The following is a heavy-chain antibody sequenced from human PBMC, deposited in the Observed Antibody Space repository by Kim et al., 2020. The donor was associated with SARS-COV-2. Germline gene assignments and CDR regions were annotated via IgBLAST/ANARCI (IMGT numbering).Heavy chain of an antibody. CDR2: TT. Sequence: TTNYNPPFKSLVTKLVDTAKNQFSLGLTSVTAADTAVYYCARAPRNGHFDSWGQGSLVIVSS. D-gene: IGHD2-8*01. J-gene: IGHJ4*02. V-gene: IGHV4-59*01. CDR3: ARAPRNGHFDS.